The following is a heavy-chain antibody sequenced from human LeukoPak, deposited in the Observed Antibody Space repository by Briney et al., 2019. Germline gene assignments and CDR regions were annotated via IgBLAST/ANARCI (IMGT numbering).Heavy chain of an antibody. CDR3: ASIPYYYDSSGQYENY. V-gene: IGHV1-46*01. D-gene: IGHD3-22*01. CDR2: IDPSGGST. J-gene: IGHJ4*02. CDR1: GYTFISYS. Sequence: GASVKVSCKASGYTFISYSMHWVRQAPGQGLEWMGIIDPSGGSTSYAQKFQGRVTMTRDMSTSTVYMELSSLRSEDTALYYCASIPYYYDSSGQYENYWGQGTLVTVSS.